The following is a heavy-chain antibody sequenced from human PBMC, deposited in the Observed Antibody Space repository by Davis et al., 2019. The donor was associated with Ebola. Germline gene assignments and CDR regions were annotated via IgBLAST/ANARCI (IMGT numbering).Heavy chain of an antibody. Sequence: MPSETLSLTCAVHGGSFSGYYWSWIRQPPGKGLEWIGEIIHSRRTNYNPSLKGRVTISVDTSNNQFSLNVISVTAADTAVYYCARGARYISGWFDYWGQGTLVTVSS. CDR2: IIHSRRT. J-gene: IGHJ5*01. V-gene: IGHV4-34*01. CDR1: GGSFSGYY. D-gene: IGHD6-19*01. CDR3: ARGARYISGWFDY.